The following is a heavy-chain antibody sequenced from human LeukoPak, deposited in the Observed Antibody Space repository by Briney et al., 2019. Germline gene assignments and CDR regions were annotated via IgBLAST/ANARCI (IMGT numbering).Heavy chain of an antibody. CDR2: ISGSGEST. CDR3: ARDRSYGYGGEYFDY. V-gene: IGHV3-23*01. J-gene: IGHJ4*02. D-gene: IGHD5-18*01. CDR1: GFTFSSYA. Sequence: GGSLRLSCAASGFTFSSYAMSWVRQAPGKGLEWVSTISGSGESTYYADSVKGRFTISRDNSKNTLYLQMNSLRAEDTAVYYCARDRSYGYGGEYFDYWGQGTLVTVSS.